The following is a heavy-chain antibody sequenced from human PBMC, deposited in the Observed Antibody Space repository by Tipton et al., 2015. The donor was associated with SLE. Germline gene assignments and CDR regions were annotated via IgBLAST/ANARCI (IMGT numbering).Heavy chain of an antibody. J-gene: IGHJ5*02. CDR1: GYTFTSYD. V-gene: IGHV1-8*01. Sequence: QVQLVQSGPEVKKPGASVKVSCKASGYTFTSYDINWVRQAPGQGLEWMGWMNPNSGDTGYAQKFQGRVTMTRNTSISTAYMELSSLRSEDTGVFYCARGGGSGFSIFGVVINWFDPWGQGTLVTVSS. CDR3: ARGGGSGFSIFGVVINWFDP. CDR2: MNPNSGDT. D-gene: IGHD3-3*01.